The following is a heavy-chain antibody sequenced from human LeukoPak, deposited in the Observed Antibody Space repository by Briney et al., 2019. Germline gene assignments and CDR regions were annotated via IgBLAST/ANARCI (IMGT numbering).Heavy chain of an antibody. J-gene: IGHJ3*02. CDR2: IYTSGST. CDR1: GGSISSYY. V-gene: IGHV4-4*07. D-gene: IGHD4-17*01. CDR3: AREKGLSTVTYDKAFDI. Sequence: PSETLSLTCTVSGGSISSYYWSWIRQPAGKGLEWIGRIYTSGSTNYNPSLKSRVTMSVDTSKNQFSLKLSSVTAADTAVYYCAREKGLSTVTYDKAFDIWGQGTVVTVSS.